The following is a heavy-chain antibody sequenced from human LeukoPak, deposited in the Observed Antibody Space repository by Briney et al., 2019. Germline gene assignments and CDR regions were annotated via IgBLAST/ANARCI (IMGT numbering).Heavy chain of an antibody. V-gene: IGHV1-69*01. D-gene: IGHD6-19*01. CDR1: GGTFSSYA. Sequence: SVKVSCKASGGTFSSYAISWVRQAPGQGLEWMGGIIPIFGTANYAQKFQGRVTITADESTSTAYMELCSLRSEDTAVYYCARDRSIAVAGTYFDYWGQGTLVTVSS. J-gene: IGHJ4*02. CDR3: ARDRSIAVAGTYFDY. CDR2: IIPIFGTA.